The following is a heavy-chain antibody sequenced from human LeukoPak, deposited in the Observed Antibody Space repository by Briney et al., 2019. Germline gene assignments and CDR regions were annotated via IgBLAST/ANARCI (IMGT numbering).Heavy chain of an antibody. Sequence: ASVKVSCKASGGTFTSYGISWVRQAPGQGLEWMGWISAYNGNTNYAQKLQGRVTMTTDTSTSTAYMELRSLRSDDTAVYCCAREVYPEMATTRRYYFDYWGQGTLVTVSS. J-gene: IGHJ4*02. D-gene: IGHD5-24*01. V-gene: IGHV1-18*01. CDR3: AREVYPEMATTRRYYFDY. CDR1: GGTFTSYG. CDR2: ISAYNGNT.